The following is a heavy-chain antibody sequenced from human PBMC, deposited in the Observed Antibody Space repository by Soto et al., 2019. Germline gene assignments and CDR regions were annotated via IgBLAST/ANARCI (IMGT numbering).Heavy chain of an antibody. CDR3: VRDPVLWHPDRLDV. Sequence: PGGSLRLSCAGAGFTFSGYSMNWVRQAPGRGLEWVASISLGGSYIFYSDSVKGRFTISRDNAKGSLFLQMNGLRVEDTAVYYCVRDPVLWHPDRLDVWGQGTTVTV. V-gene: IGHV3-21*01. CDR1: GFTFSGYS. J-gene: IGHJ6*02. D-gene: IGHD2-21*01. CDR2: ISLGGSYI.